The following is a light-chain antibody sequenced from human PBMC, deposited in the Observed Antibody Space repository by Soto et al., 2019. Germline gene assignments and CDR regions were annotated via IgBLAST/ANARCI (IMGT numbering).Light chain of an antibody. CDR1: QSMSTY. CDR2: AAS. V-gene: IGKV1-39*01. J-gene: IGKJ1*01. CDR3: QQSYSTPRT. Sequence: DIQMTQSPSSLSASVGDRVTITCRASQSMSTYLNWYQQKPEKAPKLLIYAASSLQSGVPSRFSGSGSGTDFTLTISSLQPEDFATYYCQQSYSTPRTFGQGTKVEIK.